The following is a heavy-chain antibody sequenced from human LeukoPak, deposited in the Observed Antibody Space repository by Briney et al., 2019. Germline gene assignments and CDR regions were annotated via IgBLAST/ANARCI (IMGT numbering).Heavy chain of an antibody. CDR2: IPSGGST. J-gene: IGHJ3*02. Sequence: GGSLRLSCAASGLTVSSNFMSWVRQAPGKGLEWVSVIPSGGSTYYADSVKVRFTISKDNSKNTMYLQMNSLRAEDTAVYHCARAMSDAFDIWGQGTMVTVSS. CDR3: ARAMSDAFDI. CDR1: GLTVSSNF. V-gene: IGHV3-66*01.